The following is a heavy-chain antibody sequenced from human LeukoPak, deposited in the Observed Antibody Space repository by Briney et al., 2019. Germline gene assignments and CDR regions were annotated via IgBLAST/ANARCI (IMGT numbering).Heavy chain of an antibody. D-gene: IGHD2-8*01. CDR2: LIPIFGTA. V-gene: IGHV1-69*05. CDR1: GGTFSSYA. Sequence: SVKVSCKASGGTFSSYAISWVRQAPGQGLEWMGGLIPIFGTANYAQKFQGRVTITTDESTSTAYMELSSLRSEDTAVYYCARAPRSPGYCTNGVCPGAYDYFDYWGQGTLVTVSS. J-gene: IGHJ4*02. CDR3: ARAPRSPGYCTNGVCPGAYDYFDY.